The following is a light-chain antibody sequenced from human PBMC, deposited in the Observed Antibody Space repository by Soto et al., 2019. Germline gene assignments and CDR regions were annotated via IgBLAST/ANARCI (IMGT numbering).Light chain of an antibody. Sequence: QSVLTQPPSASGSPGQSVAISCTGTSRDVGGQNYVSWYQQHPGKAPKLIIYAVSNRPSGVPDRFSGSKSGNTASLTISGLRAEDEADYYCCSHAGNNDYVFGIGTKVTVL. CDR1: SRDVGGQNY. CDR3: CSHAGNNDYV. J-gene: IGLJ1*01. CDR2: AVS. V-gene: IGLV2-8*01.